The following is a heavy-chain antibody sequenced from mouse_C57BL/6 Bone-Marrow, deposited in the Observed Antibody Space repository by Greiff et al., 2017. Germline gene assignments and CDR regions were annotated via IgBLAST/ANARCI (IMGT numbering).Heavy chain of an antibody. Sequence: QVQLQQSGAELARPGASVKLSCKASGYTFTSYGISWVKQRTGQGLEWIGEIYPRSGNTYYNEKFKGKATLTADKSSSTAYMELRSLTSEDSAVYFCARRWLLPCWYFDVWGTGTTVTVSS. CDR3: ARRWLLPCWYFDV. J-gene: IGHJ1*03. CDR1: GYTFTSYG. D-gene: IGHD2-3*01. V-gene: IGHV1-81*01. CDR2: IYPRSGNT.